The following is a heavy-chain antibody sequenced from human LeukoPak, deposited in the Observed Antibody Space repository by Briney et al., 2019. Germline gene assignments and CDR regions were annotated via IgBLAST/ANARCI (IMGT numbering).Heavy chain of an antibody. CDR1: GFTFSNYW. V-gene: IGHV3-7*01. D-gene: IGHD2-21*01. CDR3: ARVFIVGSRSVFDL. Sequence: PGGSLRLSCAASGFTFSNYWMSWVRLAPGKGLEWVANIKQDGSEKYYVDSVEGRFTISRDNAKNLLSLQMNSLRAEDTAVYHCARVFIVGSRSVFDLWGQGTLVTVSS. J-gene: IGHJ4*02. CDR2: IKQDGSEK.